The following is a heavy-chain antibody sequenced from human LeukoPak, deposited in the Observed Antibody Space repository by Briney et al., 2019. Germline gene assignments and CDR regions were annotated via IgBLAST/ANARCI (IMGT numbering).Heavy chain of an antibody. V-gene: IGHV3-21*01. CDR3: ARGAPYTYASSGYYETHY. D-gene: IGHD3-22*01. Sequence: GGPLRLSCAAPGFTFSSYSMNWVRQAPGKGLEWFSSIITISSYIYYADSVKGRFTISRDNAKNSLYLQMNSLRAEDTAVYYCARGAPYTYASSGYYETHYWGQGTLVTVSS. CDR2: IITISSYI. J-gene: IGHJ4*02. CDR1: GFTFSSYS.